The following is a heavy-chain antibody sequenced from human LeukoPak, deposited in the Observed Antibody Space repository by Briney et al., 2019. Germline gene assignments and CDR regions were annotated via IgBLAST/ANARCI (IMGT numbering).Heavy chain of an antibody. CDR3: ARDPYSGNYGAYYYYYMDV. V-gene: IGHV3-21*06. J-gene: IGHJ6*03. Sequence: GRSLRLSCAASGFTFTSYNMNWVRQAPGKGLEWVSSITSRSSYIYYADSVKGRFTISRDNAKNSLYLQMDSLRVEDTAEYYCARDPYSGNYGAYYYYYMDVWGKGTTVTVSS. CDR2: ITSRSSYI. D-gene: IGHD1-26*01. CDR1: GFTFTSYN.